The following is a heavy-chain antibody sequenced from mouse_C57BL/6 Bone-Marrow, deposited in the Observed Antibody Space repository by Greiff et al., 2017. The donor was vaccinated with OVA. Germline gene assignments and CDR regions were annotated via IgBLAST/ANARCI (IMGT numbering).Heavy chain of an antibody. CDR1: GYSITSGYY. Sequence: EVQLVESGPGLVKPSQSLSLTCSVTGYSITSGYYWNWIRQFPGNKLEWMGYISYDGSNNYNPSLKNRISITRDTSKNQFFLKLNSVTTEDTATYYCASPITRGGYWGQGTSVTVSS. J-gene: IGHJ4*01. V-gene: IGHV3-6*01. CDR3: ASPITRGGY. D-gene: IGHD2-4*01. CDR2: ISYDGSN.